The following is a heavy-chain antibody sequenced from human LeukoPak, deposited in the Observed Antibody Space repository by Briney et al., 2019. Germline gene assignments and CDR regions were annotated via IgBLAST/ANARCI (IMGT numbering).Heavy chain of an antibody. Sequence: SETLSLTCAVYGGSFSGYYWSWIRQPPGKGLEWIGEINHSGSTNYNPSLKSRVTISVDTSKNQFSLKLSSVTAADTAVYYCARQPRRYDFWSGPSDYWDQGTLVTVSS. V-gene: IGHV4-34*01. D-gene: IGHD3-3*01. CDR1: GGSFSGYY. J-gene: IGHJ4*02. CDR3: ARQPRRYDFWSGPSDY. CDR2: INHSGST.